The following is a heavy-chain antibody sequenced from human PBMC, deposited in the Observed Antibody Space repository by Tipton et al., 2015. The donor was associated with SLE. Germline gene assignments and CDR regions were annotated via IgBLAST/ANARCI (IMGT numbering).Heavy chain of an antibody. D-gene: IGHD6-13*01. V-gene: IGHV4-34*01. CDR2: INHSGST. CDR3: ARRKAARGRYWYLDL. J-gene: IGHJ2*01. Sequence: TLSLTCAVYGGSFSGYYWSWIRQPPGKGLEWIGEINHSGSTNYNPSLKSRVTISVDTSKNQFSLKLSSVTAADTAVYYCARRKAARGRYWYLDLWGRGTLVTVSS. CDR1: GGSFSGYY.